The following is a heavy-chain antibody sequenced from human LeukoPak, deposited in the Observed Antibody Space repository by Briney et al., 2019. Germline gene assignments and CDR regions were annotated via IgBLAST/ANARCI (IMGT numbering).Heavy chain of an antibody. CDR2: ISYDGSNK. CDR1: GFTFSSYG. D-gene: IGHD1-7*01. V-gene: IGHV3-30*18. Sequence: GRSLRLSCAASGFTFSSYGMPWVRQAPGKGLEWVAVISYDGSNKYYADSVKGRFTISRDNSKNTLYLQMNSLRAEDTAVYYCAKGGQLLSYWGQGTLVTVSS. CDR3: AKGGQLLSY. J-gene: IGHJ4*02.